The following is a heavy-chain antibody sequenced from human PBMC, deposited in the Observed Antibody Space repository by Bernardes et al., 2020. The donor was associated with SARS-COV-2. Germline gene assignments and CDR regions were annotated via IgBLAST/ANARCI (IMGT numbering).Heavy chain of an antibody. Sequence: GALLKTSGEASGYSLTRHWIAWVRPIPGKGLEWIVTIYPGDSDTIYSPSFEGQVTISADKSITTAYLQWSSLKASDTAIYYCARPEIYSGYENWGQGTLVTVSS. J-gene: IGHJ4*02. CDR3: ARPEIYSGYEN. V-gene: IGHV5-51*01. D-gene: IGHD5-12*01. CDR2: IYPGDSDT. CDR1: GYSLTRHW.